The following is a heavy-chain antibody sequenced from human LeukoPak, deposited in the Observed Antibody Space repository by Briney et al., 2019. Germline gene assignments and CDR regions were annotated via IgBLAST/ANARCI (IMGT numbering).Heavy chain of an antibody. D-gene: IGHD3-22*01. CDR2: INAGNGNT. CDR3: ARVYYYDSSGYGPQTGVDY. CDR1: GYTFTSYA. J-gene: IGHJ4*02. V-gene: IGHV1-3*03. Sequence: ASVKVSCKASGYTFTSYAMHWVRQAPGQRLEWMGWINAGNGNTKYSQEFQGRVTITRDTSASTAYMELSSLRSEDMAVYYCARVYYYDSSGYGPQTGVDYWGQGTLVTVSS.